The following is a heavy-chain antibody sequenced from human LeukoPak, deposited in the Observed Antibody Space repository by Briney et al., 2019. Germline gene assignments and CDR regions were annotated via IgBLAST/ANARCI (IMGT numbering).Heavy chain of an antibody. V-gene: IGHV3-23*01. CDR2: FSGSGTGT. D-gene: IGHD2-15*01. J-gene: IGHJ6*02. CDR3: WESDVVVAAALIQGTYGMDV. Sequence: PGGSLRLSCAASGFTFSSYAMSWVRQAPGKGLEWVSAFSGSGTGTYYADSVKGRFTISRDNSKNTLYLQMNSLRAEDTAVYYCWESDVVVAAALIQGTYGMDVWGQGTTITVSS. CDR1: GFTFSSYA.